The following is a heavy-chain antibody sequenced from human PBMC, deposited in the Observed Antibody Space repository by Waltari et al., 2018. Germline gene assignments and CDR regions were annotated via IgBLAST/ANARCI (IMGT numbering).Heavy chain of an antibody. CDR3: ARLDYGDYSVKFDP. CDR2: IIPILGTA. Sequence: QVQLVQSGAEVKKPGSSGRGSCKASGGTFSRYASSWVRQAPGQGLEWMGRIIPILGTANYAQKFQGRVTITADKSTSTAYMELSSLRSEDTAVYYCARLDYGDYSVKFDPWGQGTLVTVSS. V-gene: IGHV1-69*08. D-gene: IGHD4-17*01. J-gene: IGHJ5*02. CDR1: GGTFSRYA.